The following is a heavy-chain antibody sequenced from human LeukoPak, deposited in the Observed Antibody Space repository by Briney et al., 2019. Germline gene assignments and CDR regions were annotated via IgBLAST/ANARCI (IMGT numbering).Heavy chain of an antibody. Sequence: GASVKVSCKTSGYTFTGYYMHWVRQAPGQGLEWMGWINPNSGGTNYAQKFQGRVTMTEDTSTDTAYMELSSLRSEDTAVYYCATPPVGATMFVYWGQGTLVTVSS. J-gene: IGHJ4*02. V-gene: IGHV1-2*02. CDR1: GYTFTGYY. CDR3: ATPPVGATMFVY. CDR2: INPNSGGT. D-gene: IGHD1-26*01.